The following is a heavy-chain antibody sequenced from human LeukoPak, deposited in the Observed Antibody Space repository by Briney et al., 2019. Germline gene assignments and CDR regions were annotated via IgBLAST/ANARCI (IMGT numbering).Heavy chain of an antibody. CDR3: ARDPGSSSFDY. J-gene: IGHJ4*02. Sequence: GGSLRLSCAASTFTFSTYWMTWVRQAPGKGPEFVANINQDGSVKNYVDSVKGRFTISRDNAKNSLYLQLNSLRADDTAVYYCARDPGSSSFDYWGQGTLVTVSS. D-gene: IGHD6-13*01. CDR2: INQDGSVK. CDR1: TFTFSTYW. V-gene: IGHV3-7*01.